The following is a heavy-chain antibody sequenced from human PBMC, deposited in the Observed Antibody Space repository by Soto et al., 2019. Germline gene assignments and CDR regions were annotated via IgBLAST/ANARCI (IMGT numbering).Heavy chain of an antibody. CDR3: ARVVGYCSGGSCFLPFDY. Sequence: QVQLVQSGAEVKKPGASVKVSCKASGYTFTSYAMHWVRQAPGQRLEWMGWINAGNGNTKYSQKFQGRVTITRDTSASTAYMELSSLRSEDTAVYYWARVVGYCSGGSCFLPFDYWGQGTLVTVSS. J-gene: IGHJ4*02. D-gene: IGHD2-15*01. CDR1: GYTFTSYA. CDR2: INAGNGNT. V-gene: IGHV1-3*01.